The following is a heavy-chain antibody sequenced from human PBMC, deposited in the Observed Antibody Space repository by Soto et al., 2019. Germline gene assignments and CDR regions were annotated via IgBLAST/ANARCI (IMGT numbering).Heavy chain of an antibody. CDR1: GGSIDSYY. CDR2: IYYSGST. Sequence: SETLSLTCTVSGGSIDSYYWSWIRQPPGKGLEWIGYIYYSGSTNYNPSLKSRVTISVDTSKNQFSLKLNSVTAADTAVYYCARWWSGSRQGFDPWGQGTLVTVSS. CDR3: ARWWSGSRQGFDP. D-gene: IGHD3-3*01. J-gene: IGHJ5*02. V-gene: IGHV4-59*01.